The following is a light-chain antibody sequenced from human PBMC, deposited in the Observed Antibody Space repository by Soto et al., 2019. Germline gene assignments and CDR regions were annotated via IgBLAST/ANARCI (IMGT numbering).Light chain of an antibody. CDR3: LQYNSLPFT. V-gene: IGKV1-5*03. CDR2: KAS. CDR1: QSFSTW. Sequence: DIQMTQSPSTLSASVGDRVTITCRASQSFSTWLAWYQQKPGKAPKLLIYKASSLESGVPTRFSGSGSGTEFTLTISSLQPDDFATYYCLQYNSLPFTFGPGTKVDIK. J-gene: IGKJ3*01.